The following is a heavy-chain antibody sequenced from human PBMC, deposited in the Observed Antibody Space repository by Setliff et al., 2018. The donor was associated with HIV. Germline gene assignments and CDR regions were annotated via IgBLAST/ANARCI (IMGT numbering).Heavy chain of an antibody. CDR2: ITPRGAT. V-gene: IGHV4-34*01. CDR3: SNWNTTIDADS. CDR1: GGSVSGHY. D-gene: IGHD5-18*01. Sequence: PSETLSLTCAVYGGSVSGHYWGWFRQPPGKGLEWIGEITPRGATNYPPSLKSRVTMSLDTSKNQFSLKLTSVTAADTALYYCSNWNTTIDADSWGQGTLVTVSS. J-gene: IGHJ4*02.